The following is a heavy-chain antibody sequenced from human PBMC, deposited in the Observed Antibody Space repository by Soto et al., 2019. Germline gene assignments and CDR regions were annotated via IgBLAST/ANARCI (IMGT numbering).Heavy chain of an antibody. V-gene: IGHV3-48*01. Sequence: GGSLRLSCAASGFTFSSYSMNWVRQAPGKGLEWVSYISSSSSTIYYADSVKGRFTISRDNAKNSRYLQMNSLRAEDTAVYYCARSAHYCSGGSCYFVAAFDIWGQGTMVTVSS. J-gene: IGHJ3*02. D-gene: IGHD2-15*01. CDR3: ARSAHYCSGGSCYFVAAFDI. CDR2: ISSSSSTI. CDR1: GFTFSSYS.